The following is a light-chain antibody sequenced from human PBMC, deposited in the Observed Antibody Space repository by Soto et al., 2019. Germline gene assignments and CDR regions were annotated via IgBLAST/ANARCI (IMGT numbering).Light chain of an antibody. CDR2: AAS. J-gene: IGKJ2*01. CDR3: QQYGSSPAT. CDR1: QSVSSNY. V-gene: IGKV3-20*01. Sequence: EIVVTQSPDTLSLSPGEGAALSCRASQSVSSNYLAWYQQRPGQAPRLLIYAASNRAAGIPDRFTGSGSGTDFTLTISRLEPEDFAVYYCQQYGSSPATFGQGTKLESN.